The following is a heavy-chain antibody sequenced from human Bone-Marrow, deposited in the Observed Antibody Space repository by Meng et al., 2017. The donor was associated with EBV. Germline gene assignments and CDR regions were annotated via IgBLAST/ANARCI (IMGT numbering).Heavy chain of an antibody. CDR1: GGSFSGYY. Sequence: QHWGPARLKPSEPLSLTCAVYGGSFSGYYWSWIRQPPGKGLEWIGEINHSGSTNYNPSLKSRVTISVDTSKNQFSLKLSSVTAADTAVYYCARGCSGGSCSPFDYWGQGTLVTVSS. CDR3: ARGCSGGSCSPFDY. V-gene: IGHV4-34*01. CDR2: INHSGST. D-gene: IGHD2-15*01. J-gene: IGHJ4*02.